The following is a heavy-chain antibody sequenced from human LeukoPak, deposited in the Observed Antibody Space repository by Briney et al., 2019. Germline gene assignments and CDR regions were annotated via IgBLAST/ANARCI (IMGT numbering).Heavy chain of an antibody. CDR1: GFTFSSYA. J-gene: IGHJ4*02. CDR2: ISYDGSNK. CDR3: ARERGGSGSYYNVGLIDY. D-gene: IGHD3-10*01. Sequence: QPGGSLRLSCVASGFTFSSYAMHWVRQAPGKGLEWVAVISYDGSNKYYADSVKGRFTISRDNSKNTLYLQMNSLRAEDTAVYHCARERGGSGSYYNVGLIDYWGQGTLVTVSS. V-gene: IGHV3-30*01.